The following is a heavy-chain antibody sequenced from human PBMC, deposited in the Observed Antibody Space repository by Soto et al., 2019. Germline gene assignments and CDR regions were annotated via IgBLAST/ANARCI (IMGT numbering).Heavy chain of an antibody. D-gene: IGHD2-2*01. Sequence: ASVKVSCKASGYTFTSYGISWVRQAPGQGLEWMGWISAYNGNTNYAQKLQGRVTMTTDTSTSTAYMELRSLRSDDTAVYYCARDCSSTSCYRSYYYGMDVWGQGTTVTVSS. J-gene: IGHJ6*02. CDR3: ARDCSSTSCYRSYYYGMDV. V-gene: IGHV1-18*01. CDR2: ISAYNGNT. CDR1: GYTFTSYG.